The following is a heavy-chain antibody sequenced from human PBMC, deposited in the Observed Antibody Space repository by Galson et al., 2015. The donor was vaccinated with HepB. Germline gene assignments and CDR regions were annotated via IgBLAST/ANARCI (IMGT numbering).Heavy chain of an antibody. CDR2: INPNSGGT. Sequence: SVKVSCKASGYTFTGYYMHWVRQAPGQGLEWMGWINPNSGGTNYAQKFQGRVTMTRDTSISTAYMELSRLRSDDTAVYYCARGGLIAAAGTHFDYWGQGTLVTVSS. V-gene: IGHV1-2*02. D-gene: IGHD6-13*01. CDR3: ARGGLIAAAGTHFDY. CDR1: GYTFTGYY. J-gene: IGHJ4*02.